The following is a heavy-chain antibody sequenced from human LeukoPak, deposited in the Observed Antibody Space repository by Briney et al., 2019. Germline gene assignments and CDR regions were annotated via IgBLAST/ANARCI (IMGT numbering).Heavy chain of an antibody. CDR3: ARDAGTIFGVVIIRPSYFDY. J-gene: IGHJ4*02. CDR1: GGTFISYA. V-gene: IGHV1-69*04. Sequence: SVKVSCKASGGTFISYAISWVRQAPGQGLEWMGRIIPILGIANYAQKFQGRVTITADKSTSTAYMELSSLRSEDTAVYYCARDAGTIFGVVIIRPSYFDYWGQGTLVTVSS. D-gene: IGHD3-3*01. CDR2: IIPILGIA.